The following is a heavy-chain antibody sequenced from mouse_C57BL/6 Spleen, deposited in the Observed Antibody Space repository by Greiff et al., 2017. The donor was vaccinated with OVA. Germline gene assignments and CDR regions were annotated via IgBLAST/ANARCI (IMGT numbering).Heavy chain of an antibody. D-gene: IGHD2-1*01. CDR3: TRGDYGNSSFGY. Sequence: VQLQQSGAELVRPGASVTLSCKASGYTFTDYEMHWVKQTPVHGLEWIGAIDPETGGTASNQKFKGKAILTADKSSSTAYMELRSLTSEDSAVYYGTRGDYGNSSFGYWGQGTTLTVSS. V-gene: IGHV1-15*01. CDR2: IDPETGGT. CDR1: GYTFTDYE. J-gene: IGHJ2*01.